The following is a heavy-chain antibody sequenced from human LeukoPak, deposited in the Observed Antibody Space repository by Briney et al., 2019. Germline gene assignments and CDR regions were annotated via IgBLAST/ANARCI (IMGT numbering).Heavy chain of an antibody. D-gene: IGHD4-17*01. Sequence: SVKVSCKASGGTFSSYAISWVRQAPGQGLEWMGRIIPIFGTANYAQKFQGRVTITTDESTSTAHMELSSLRSEDTAVYYCARHRFPYGDSFNWGQGTLVTVSS. V-gene: IGHV1-69*05. J-gene: IGHJ4*02. CDR1: GGTFSSYA. CDR3: ARHRFPYGDSFN. CDR2: IIPIFGTA.